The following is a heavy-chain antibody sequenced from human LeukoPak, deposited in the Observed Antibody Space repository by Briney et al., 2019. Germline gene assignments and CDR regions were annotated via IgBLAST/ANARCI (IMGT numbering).Heavy chain of an antibody. J-gene: IGHJ4*02. CDR1: GFTFDDYT. CDR3: AKSTQGIAVAGTTNYFDY. D-gene: IGHD6-19*01. CDR2: SSWDGGST. V-gene: IGHV3-43*01. Sequence: GGSLRLSCAASGFTFDDYTMHWVRQAPGKGLEWVSLSSWDGGSTYYADSVKGRFTISRDNSKNSLYLQMNSLRTEDTALYYCAKSTQGIAVAGTTNYFDYWGQGTLVTVSS.